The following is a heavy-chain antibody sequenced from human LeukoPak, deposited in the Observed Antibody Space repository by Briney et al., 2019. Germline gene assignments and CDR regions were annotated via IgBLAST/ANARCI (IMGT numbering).Heavy chain of an antibody. Sequence: SVKVSCKASGYIFTSYAISWVRQAPGQGPEWIGGIIPISGTAKYAQKLQGRVTISADMSTGTAYMELSSLSSEDTAVYYCAGSYNTYYAQDYWGQGALVTVSS. D-gene: IGHD1-14*01. J-gene: IGHJ4*02. V-gene: IGHV1-69*06. CDR1: GYIFTSYA. CDR3: AGSYNTYYAQDY. CDR2: IIPISGTA.